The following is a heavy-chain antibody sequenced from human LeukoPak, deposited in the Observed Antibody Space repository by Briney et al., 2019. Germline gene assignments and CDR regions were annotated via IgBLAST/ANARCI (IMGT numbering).Heavy chain of an antibody. CDR2: IYYSGST. V-gene: IGHV4-39*07. CDR3: ARESGPNWFDP. CDR1: GGSISSSSYY. Sequence: SETLSLTCTVSGGSISSSSYYWGRIRQPPGKGLEWIGNIYYSGSTNYNPSLKSRITVSVDTSKNQFSLKLSSVTAADTAVYYCARESGPNWFDPWGQGTLVTVSS. J-gene: IGHJ5*02. D-gene: IGHD1-14*01.